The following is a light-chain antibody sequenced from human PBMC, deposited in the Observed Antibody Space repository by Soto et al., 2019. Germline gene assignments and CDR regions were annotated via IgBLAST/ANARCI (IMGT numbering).Light chain of an antibody. CDR3: QQRHNWPIT. V-gene: IGKV3D-20*02. CDR1: QSVSSSY. J-gene: IGKJ5*01. CDR2: GAS. Sequence: IVLTMSPGTLSLSPGERARLSCRASQSVSSSYLACYQQKPGQAPRLLIYGASTRATGIPARFSGSGSGTDFTLTISGLEPADLGVYYCQQRHNWPITFGQGTRLEIK.